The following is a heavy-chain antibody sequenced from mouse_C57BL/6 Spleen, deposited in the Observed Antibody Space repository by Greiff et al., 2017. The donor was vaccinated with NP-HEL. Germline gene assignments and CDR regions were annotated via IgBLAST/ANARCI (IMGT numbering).Heavy chain of an antibody. Sequence: QVQLQQSGPELVKPGASVKISCKASGYAFSSSWMNWVKQRPGKGLEWIGRIYPGDGDTNYNGKFKGKATLTADKSSSTAYMQLSSLTSEDSAVYFCARGAYYYGSSYSFDYWGQGTTLTVSS. J-gene: IGHJ2*01. D-gene: IGHD1-1*01. CDR3: ARGAYYYGSSYSFDY. CDR1: GYAFSSSW. CDR2: IYPGDGDT. V-gene: IGHV1-82*01.